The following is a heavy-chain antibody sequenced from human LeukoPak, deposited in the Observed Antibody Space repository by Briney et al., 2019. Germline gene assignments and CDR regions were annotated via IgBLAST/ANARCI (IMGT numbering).Heavy chain of an antibody. D-gene: IGHD3-10*01. V-gene: IGHV4-38-2*02. CDR3: ASNRDGSGSYYHYYYYYYMDV. J-gene: IGHJ6*03. CDR1: GYSISSGYY. Sequence: SETLSLTCTASGYSISSGYYWGWIRQPPGKGLEWIGSIYHSGSTYYNPSLKSRVTISVDTSKNQFSLKLSSVTAADTAVYYCASNRDGSGSYYHYYYYYYMDVWGKGTTVTVSS. CDR2: IYHSGST.